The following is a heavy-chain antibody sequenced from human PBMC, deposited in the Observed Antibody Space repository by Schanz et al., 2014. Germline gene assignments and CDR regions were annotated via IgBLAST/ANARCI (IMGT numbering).Heavy chain of an antibody. V-gene: IGHV3-23*04. J-gene: IGHJ4*02. Sequence: VQLVESGGGVVQPGRSLRLSCAASGFTFDNYAMHWVRQAPGKGLEWVSAISGNGGSTYFADSVKGRFTISRDNSDNTLFLQMNSLRAEDTAVYYCAKVREWWPYYFDYWGQGTLVTVSS. CDR3: AKVREWWPYYFDY. CDR1: GFTFDNYA. D-gene: IGHD2-15*01. CDR2: ISGNGGST.